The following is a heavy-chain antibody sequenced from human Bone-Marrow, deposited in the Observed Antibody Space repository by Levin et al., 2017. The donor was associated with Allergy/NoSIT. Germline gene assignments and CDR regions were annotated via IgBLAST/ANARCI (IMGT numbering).Heavy chain of an antibody. CDR3: ARNLAYGLDV. J-gene: IGHJ6*02. CDR1: GFSLNIFG. V-gene: IGHV3-33*01. Sequence: PSGGSLRLSCTLSGFSLNIFGIHWVRQTPGKGLEWVAAIWHDAITTYYDDSVKGRFAVSTDPSKNTVLLHMISLRAEDTALYYCARNLAYGLDVWGQGTTVTVSS. CDR2: IWHDAITT.